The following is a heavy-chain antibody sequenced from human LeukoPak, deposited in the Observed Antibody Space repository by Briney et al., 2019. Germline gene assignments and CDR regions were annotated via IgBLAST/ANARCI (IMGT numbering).Heavy chain of an antibody. CDR1: GGSISSYY. V-gene: IGHV4-59*01. CDR3: ARGTYDFWSGYYHAYYFDY. D-gene: IGHD3-3*01. Sequence: PSETLSLTCTVSGGSISSYYWSWIRLPPGKGLEWFGYIYYSGSTNYNPSLKSRVTISVDTSKNQFSLKLSSVTAADTAVYYCARGTYDFWSGYYHAYYFDYWGQGTLVTVSS. CDR2: IYYSGST. J-gene: IGHJ4*02.